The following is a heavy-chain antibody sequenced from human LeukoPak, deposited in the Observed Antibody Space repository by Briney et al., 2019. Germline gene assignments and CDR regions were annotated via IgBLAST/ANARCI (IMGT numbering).Heavy chain of an antibody. CDR2: VSGSGSTT. D-gene: IGHD3-16*01. Sequence: GGSLRLSCAASGLTFSTYGMSWVRQAPGKGLEWVSAVSGSGSTTSYAASVRGRFTISRDNSKNSLFLQMNSLRADDTAVYYCAKGDSEWGPNWFEPWGERALVTVSS. CDR3: AKGDSEWGPNWFEP. V-gene: IGHV3-23*01. CDR1: GLTFSTYG. J-gene: IGHJ5*02.